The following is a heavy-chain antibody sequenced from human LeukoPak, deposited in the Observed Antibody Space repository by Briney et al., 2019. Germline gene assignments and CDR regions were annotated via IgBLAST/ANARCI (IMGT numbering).Heavy chain of an antibody. V-gene: IGHV3-9*01. CDR1: GFTFDDYA. CDR3: AKDGDYYDSSGYPNYDY. CDR2: ISWNSGSI. Sequence: GRSLRLSCAASGFTFDDYAMHWVRQAQGKGLEWVSGISWNSGSIGYADSVKGRFTISRDNAKNSLYLQMNSLRAEDTALYYCAKDGDYYDSSGYPNYDYWGQGTLVTVSS. J-gene: IGHJ4*02. D-gene: IGHD3-22*01.